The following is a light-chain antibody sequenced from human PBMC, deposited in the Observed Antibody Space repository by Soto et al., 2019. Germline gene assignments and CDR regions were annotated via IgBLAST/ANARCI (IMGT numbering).Light chain of an antibody. CDR1: QSVGSH. V-gene: IGKV3-11*01. J-gene: IGKJ2*01. Sequence: EIVLTQSPATLSLSPGERGALSCRASQSVGSHLAWYQQKPGQPPRLLIYDTSNRAAGTPVRFSGSGSETDFTLTISRLEPEDFAVYYSQQRSKWPETFGQGTKVDIK. CDR3: QQRSKWPET. CDR2: DTS.